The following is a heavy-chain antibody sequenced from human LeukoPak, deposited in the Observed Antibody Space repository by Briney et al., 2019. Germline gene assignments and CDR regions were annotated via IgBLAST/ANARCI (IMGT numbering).Heavy chain of an antibody. J-gene: IGHJ4*02. CDR3: ASLLGSDVMTIDY. D-gene: IGHD3-16*01. Sequence: GTSVKVSCKACGGTFSSHVISWVRQAPGQGLEWMGKIIPILGMAHYAQKFQGRVTITADKSTSTAYMELSSLRSEDTAVYYCASLLGSDVMTIDYWGQGTLVIVSS. CDR1: GGTFSSHV. CDR2: IIPILGMA. V-gene: IGHV1-69*04.